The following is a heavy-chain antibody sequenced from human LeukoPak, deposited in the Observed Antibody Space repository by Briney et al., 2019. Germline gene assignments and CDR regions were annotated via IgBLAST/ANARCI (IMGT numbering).Heavy chain of an antibody. CDR2: IRHDGDIT. Sequence: GGSLRLSCTASGYTFRSYGFHWVRQAPGKGLERVAFIRHDGDITYYVDSVKGRFTISRDDSKNTLYLQMNSLGPGDTAVYYCAKPASASDNDYWGPGILVIVSS. J-gene: IGHJ4*02. D-gene: IGHD2-21*02. CDR1: GYTFRSYG. CDR3: AKPASASDNDY. V-gene: IGHV3-30*02.